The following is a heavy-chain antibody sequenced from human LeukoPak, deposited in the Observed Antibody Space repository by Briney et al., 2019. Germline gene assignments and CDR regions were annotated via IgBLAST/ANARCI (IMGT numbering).Heavy chain of an antibody. D-gene: IGHD7-27*01. Sequence: PGGSLRLSCAASGFTFSSYAMSWVRQAPGKGLEWVSAISGSGGSTYYADSVKGRFTISRDNAKNSLYLQMNSLRAEDTALYYCARDWGSRYDWYFDLWGRGALVTVSS. CDR2: ISGSGGST. J-gene: IGHJ2*01. V-gene: IGHV3-23*01. CDR1: GFTFSSYA. CDR3: ARDWGSRYDWYFDL.